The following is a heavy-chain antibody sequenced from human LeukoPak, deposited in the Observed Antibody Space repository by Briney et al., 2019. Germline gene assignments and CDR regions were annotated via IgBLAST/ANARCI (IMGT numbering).Heavy chain of an antibody. J-gene: IGHJ4*02. CDR3: ARDIITMVRGVMKPFDY. CDR1: GYTFTGYY. CDR2: INPNSGGT. Sequence: ASVKVSCKASGYTFTGYYMHWVRQAPGQGLEWIGRINPNSGGTNYAQKFQGRVTMTRDTSISTAYMELSRLRSDDTAVYYCARDIITMVRGVMKPFDYWGQGTLVTVSS. V-gene: IGHV1-2*06. D-gene: IGHD3-10*01.